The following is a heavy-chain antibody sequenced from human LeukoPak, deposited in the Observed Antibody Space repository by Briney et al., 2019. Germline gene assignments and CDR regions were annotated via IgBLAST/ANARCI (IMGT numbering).Heavy chain of an antibody. CDR3: ARGDGYCSSTSCYAGPSYGLDV. D-gene: IGHD2-2*03. CDR1: GLSISDQY. V-gene: IGHV3-53*01. CDR2: IQSGGNI. Sequence: GGSLRLSCAASGLSISDQYMSWVRQAPGKGLEWVSIIQSGGNIYYADSVKGRFTISRDNSKNTVYLQMNSLRAEDTAVYHCARGDGYCSSTSCYAGPSYGLDVWGQGTTVTVSS. J-gene: IGHJ6*02.